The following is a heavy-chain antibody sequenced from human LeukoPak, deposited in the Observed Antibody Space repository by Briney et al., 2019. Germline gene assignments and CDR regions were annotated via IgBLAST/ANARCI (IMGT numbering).Heavy chain of an antibody. CDR1: GGSISSGGYS. CDR3: ARGFHYDFWSGYRDWFDP. Sequence: PSETLSLTCAVSGGSISSGGYSWSWIRQPPGKGLEWIGYIYHSGSTYYNPSLRSRVTISVDRSKNQFSLKLSSVTAADTAVYYCARGFHYDFWSGYRDWFDPWGQGTLVTVSS. V-gene: IGHV4-30-2*01. D-gene: IGHD3-3*01. CDR2: IYHSGST. J-gene: IGHJ5*02.